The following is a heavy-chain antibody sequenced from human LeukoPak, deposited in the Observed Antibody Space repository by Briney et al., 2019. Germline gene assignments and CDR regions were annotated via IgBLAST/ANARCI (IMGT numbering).Heavy chain of an antibody. CDR2: IYYSGST. Sequence: SETLSLTCTVSGGSISTYYWNWIRQPPGKGLEWIGSIYYSGSTYYSPSLKSRVTISVDTSKNQFSLKLSSVTAADTAVYYCASADCSGGSCYSGGYXXXXTXVXXSS. D-gene: IGHD2-15*01. CDR1: GGSISTYY. J-gene: IGHJ4*02. V-gene: IGHV4-59*08. CDR3: ASADCSGGSCYSGGY.